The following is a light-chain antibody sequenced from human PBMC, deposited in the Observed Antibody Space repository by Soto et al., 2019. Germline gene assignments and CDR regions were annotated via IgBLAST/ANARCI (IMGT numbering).Light chain of an antibody. CDR2: EVS. CDR3: SSYTSSSTRV. V-gene: IGLV2-14*01. J-gene: IGLJ3*02. Sequence: QSALTQPASVSGSPGQSITISCTGTSSDVGGYNYVSWYQQPPGKAPKLMIYEVSNRPSGVSNRFSDSKSGNTASLTISGLQAEDEADYYCSSYTSSSTRVFGGGTKLTVL. CDR1: SSDVGGYNY.